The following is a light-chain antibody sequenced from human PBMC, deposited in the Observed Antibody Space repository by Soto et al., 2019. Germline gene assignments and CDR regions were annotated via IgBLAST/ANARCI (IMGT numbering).Light chain of an antibody. CDR2: VNS. J-gene: IGLJ2*01. CDR3: QSYDNSLSGHVV. V-gene: IGLV1-40*01. CDR1: SSNIGAGYD. Sequence: QSAVTQPPSVSGAPGQRVTISCTGTSSNIGAGYDVHWYQQVPGTSPKLLIFVNSNRPSGVPDRFSGSKSGTSASLAITGLQAEDEADYYCQSYDNSLSGHVVFGGGTKLTVL.